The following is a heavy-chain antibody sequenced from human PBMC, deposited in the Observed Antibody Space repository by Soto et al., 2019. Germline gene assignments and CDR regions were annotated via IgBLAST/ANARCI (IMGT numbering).Heavy chain of an antibody. CDR1: GYSFPNYW. D-gene: IGHD3-16*01. CDR3: ATNTMTTFVDYYYGMDV. Sequence: GESLKISCKGSGYSFPNYWIAWVRQMPGKGLEWMGIIYPGDSDTRYSPSFQGQVTISADKSISTAYLQWSSLKASDTAMYYYATNTMTTFVDYYYGMDVWGQGTTVTVSS. J-gene: IGHJ6*02. V-gene: IGHV5-51*01. CDR2: IYPGDSDT.